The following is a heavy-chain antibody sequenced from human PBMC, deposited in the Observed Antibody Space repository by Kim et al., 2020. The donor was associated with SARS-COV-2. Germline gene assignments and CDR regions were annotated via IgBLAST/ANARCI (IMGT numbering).Heavy chain of an antibody. Sequence: SETLSLTCTVSGGSISSYYWSWIRQPPGKGLEWIGHIYYTGSTNYNPSHKSRVTISVDTSKNQLSLKLSSVTAADTAVYYCARRGGYIYGLDFWGQGTLVTVSS. J-gene: IGHJ4*02. CDR2: IYYTGST. CDR1: GGSISSYY. D-gene: IGHD5-18*01. V-gene: IGHV4-59*08. CDR3: ARRGGYIYGLDF.